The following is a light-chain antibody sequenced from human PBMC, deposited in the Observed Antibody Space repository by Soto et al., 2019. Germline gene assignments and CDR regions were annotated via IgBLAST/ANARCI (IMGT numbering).Light chain of an antibody. CDR1: ESVNNY. CDR3: QQRTNWPPT. V-gene: IGKV3-11*01. CDR2: DAS. Sequence: ETVLTQSPATLSLSPGERATLSCRASESVNNYLAWYQQKPGQAPRLLIYDASSRATGIPARFSGTVSGTDFTLTISSLEPEDFAVYYCQQRTNWPPTFGQGTKVEIK. J-gene: IGKJ1*01.